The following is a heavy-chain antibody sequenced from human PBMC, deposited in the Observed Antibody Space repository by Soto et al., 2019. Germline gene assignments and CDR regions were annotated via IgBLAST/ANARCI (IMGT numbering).Heavy chain of an antibody. Sequence: QVQLVESGGGVVQPGRSLRLSCAASGFTFSSYGMHWVRQAPGKGLEWVAGIWYDGSNKYYADSVKGRFTISRDNSKNTLYPQMNSLRAEDTAVYYCARQEGLSSSWSHSDYWGQGTLVTVSS. CDR3: ARQEGLSSSWSHSDY. V-gene: IGHV3-33*01. CDR1: GFTFSSYG. CDR2: IWYDGSNK. D-gene: IGHD6-13*01. J-gene: IGHJ4*02.